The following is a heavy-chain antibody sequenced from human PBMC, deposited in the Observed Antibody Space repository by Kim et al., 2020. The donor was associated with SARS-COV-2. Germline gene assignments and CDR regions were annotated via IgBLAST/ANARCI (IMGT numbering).Heavy chain of an antibody. Sequence: ASVKVSCKASGYNFGNYDINWVRQAPGQGLEWMGWMNPNSGHTTFALKFQGRVTMTTNSSINTAYMEVSSLTSEDTAVYYCARTCIAAVGLRNHYCRYYYARDVWGQGTAVTVSS. CDR3: ARTCIAAVGLRNHYCRYYYARDV. CDR2: MNPNSGHT. CDR1: GYNFGNYD. V-gene: IGHV1-8*01. D-gene: IGHD2-15*01. J-gene: IGHJ6*02.